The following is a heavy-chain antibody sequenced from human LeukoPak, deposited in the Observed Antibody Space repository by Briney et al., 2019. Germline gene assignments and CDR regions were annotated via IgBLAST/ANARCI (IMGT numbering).Heavy chain of an antibody. D-gene: IGHD2-2*01. CDR1: GGTFSSYA. CDR2: IIPIFGTA. J-gene: IGHJ4*02. CDR3: ATSPGHCSSTSCYFGY. Sequence: SVKVSCKASGGTFSSYAISWVRQAPGQGLEWMGRIIPIFGTANYAQKIQGRVTITTDESTSTAYMELSSLRSEDTAVYYCATSPGHCSSTSCYFGYWGQGTLVTVSS. V-gene: IGHV1-69*05.